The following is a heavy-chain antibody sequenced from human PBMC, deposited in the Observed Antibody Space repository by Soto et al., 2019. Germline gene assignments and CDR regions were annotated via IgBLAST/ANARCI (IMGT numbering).Heavy chain of an antibody. Sequence: QVQLVQSGAEVKKPGSSVKVSCKASGGTFSSFAISWLRQAPGQGLDWMGGIIPIFGTANYAQKFQGRVTITADESTSTAYMELSSLRSEDTAVYYCVRVGRDIVVVPAAIGGMDVWGQGTTVTVSS. CDR2: IIPIFGTA. CDR3: VRVGRDIVVVPAAIGGMDV. CDR1: GGTFSSFA. V-gene: IGHV1-69*01. D-gene: IGHD2-2*01. J-gene: IGHJ6*02.